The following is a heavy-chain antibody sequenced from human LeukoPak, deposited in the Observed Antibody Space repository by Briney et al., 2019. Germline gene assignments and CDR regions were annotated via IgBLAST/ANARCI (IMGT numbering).Heavy chain of an antibody. V-gene: IGHV3-11*04. Sequence: GGSLRLSCAASGFTYSDCYMTWIRQAPGKGLEWVSYISSSGTTIYYADSVKGRFTISRDNAKNSLYLQMNSLRAEDTAVYYCAGVPLDDYYDSSGYAGYYYYGMDVWGQGTTVTVSS. J-gene: IGHJ6*02. CDR3: AGVPLDDYYDSSGYAGYYYYGMDV. CDR1: GFTYSDCY. CDR2: ISSSGTTI. D-gene: IGHD3-22*01.